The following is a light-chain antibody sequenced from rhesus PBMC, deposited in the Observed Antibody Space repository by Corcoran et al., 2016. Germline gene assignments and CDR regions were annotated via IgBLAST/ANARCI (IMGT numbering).Light chain of an antibody. CDR2: EAS. V-gene: IGKV1-25*01. CDR3: QQYYSVPLD. Sequence: DIQMTQSPPSLSASVGDRVTITCRARQDITNDIAWYQKKPGETPKLLIFEASTLQRGVPSRFSGGGSGTDFTLTISCLQSEDFATYYCQQYYSVPLDFGGGTKVEIK. CDR1: QDITND. J-gene: IGKJ4*01.